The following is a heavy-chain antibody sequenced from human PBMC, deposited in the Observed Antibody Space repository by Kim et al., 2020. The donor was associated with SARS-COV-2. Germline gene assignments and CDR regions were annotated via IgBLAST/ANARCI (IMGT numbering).Heavy chain of an antibody. CDR2: INHSGST. CDR1: GGSFSGYY. D-gene: IGHD3-10*01. V-gene: IGHV4-34*01. J-gene: IGHJ4*02. CDR3: ARGRRNGSGSYYN. Sequence: SETLSLTCAVYGGSFSGYYWSWIRQPPGKGLEWIGEINHSGSTNYNPSLKSRVTISVDTSKNQFSLKRSSVTAADTAVYYCARGRRNGSGSYYNWGQGTLVTVAS.